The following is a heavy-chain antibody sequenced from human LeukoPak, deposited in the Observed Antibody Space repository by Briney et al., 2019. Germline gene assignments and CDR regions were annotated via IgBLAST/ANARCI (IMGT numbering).Heavy chain of an antibody. CDR1: GFTFSNYW. Sequence: GGSLRLSCAASGFTFSNYWMSWVRQAPGKGLEWVSSISSSSSYIYYADSVKGRFTISRDNAKNSLYLQMNSLRAEDTAVYYCARSSPHCSSTSCYNDAFDIWGQGTMVTVSS. J-gene: IGHJ3*02. CDR2: ISSSSSYI. D-gene: IGHD2-2*02. V-gene: IGHV3-21*01. CDR3: ARSSPHCSSTSCYNDAFDI.